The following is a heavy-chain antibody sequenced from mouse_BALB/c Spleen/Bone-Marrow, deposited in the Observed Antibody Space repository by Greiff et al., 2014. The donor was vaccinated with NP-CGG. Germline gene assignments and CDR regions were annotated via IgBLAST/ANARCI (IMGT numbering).Heavy chain of an antibody. V-gene: IGHV14-1*02. CDR1: GFNIKDYY. J-gene: IGHJ4*01. Sequence: EVQLQQSGAEIVRPGALVKLSCKASGFNIKDYYMQWVKQRPEQGLEWIGWIDPVNGNTIYDPKFQGKASITADTSSNTAYLQLSSLTSEDTAVYYCARGDGYAMDYWGQGTSVTVSS. CDR3: ARGDGYAMDY. CDR2: IDPVNGNT.